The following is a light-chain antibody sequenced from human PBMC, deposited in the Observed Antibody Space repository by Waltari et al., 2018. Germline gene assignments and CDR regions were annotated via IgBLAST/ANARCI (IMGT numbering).Light chain of an antibody. CDR1: SSDIGGYKF. CDR3: SSYTGNINNLKV. Sequence: QSALTQPPSASGSPGQSVTISCTGSSSDIGGYKFVSWSQQHPAKAPKLLIYEVNKRPSGVPDRFSGSKSGNTASLTVSGLQADDEADYYCSSYTGNINNLKVFGGGTKLTVL. V-gene: IGLV2-8*01. CDR2: EVN. J-gene: IGLJ2*01.